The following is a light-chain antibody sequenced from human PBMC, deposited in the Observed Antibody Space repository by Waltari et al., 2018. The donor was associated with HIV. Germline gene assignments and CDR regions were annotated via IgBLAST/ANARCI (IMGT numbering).Light chain of an antibody. CDR2: SAS. CDR1: QGIGDD. J-gene: IGKJ2*01. V-gene: IGKV1-6*01. Sequence: AIQMTQSPSSLSASIGDRVTITCRASQGIGDDLGWYQQKPGKAPKLLIYSASTLQSVVPSRFSGSGSGTDFTLTISSLQPEDFASYYCLQDYSTPYTFGQGTKLEI. CDR3: LQDYSTPYT.